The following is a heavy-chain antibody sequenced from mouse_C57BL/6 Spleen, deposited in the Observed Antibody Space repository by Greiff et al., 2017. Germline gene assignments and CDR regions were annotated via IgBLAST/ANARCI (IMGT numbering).Heavy chain of an antibody. CDR3: ARGDYDFQFAY. CDR2: IWSGGST. CDR1: GFSLTSYG. J-gene: IGHJ3*01. D-gene: IGHD2-4*01. V-gene: IGHV2-2*01. Sequence: QVQLKQSGPGLVQPSQSLSITCTVSGFSLTSYGVPWVRQSPGKGLEWLGVIWSGGSTDYNAAFISRLSISKDNSKSQVFFKMNSLQADDTALDYCARGDYDFQFAYWGQGTLVTVS.